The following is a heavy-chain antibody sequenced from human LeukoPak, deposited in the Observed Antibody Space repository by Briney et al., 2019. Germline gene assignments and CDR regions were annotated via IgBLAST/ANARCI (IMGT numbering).Heavy chain of an antibody. CDR1: GFTFSTYG. CDR3: VRAHWTDAPI. V-gene: IGHV3-7*01. CDR2: IKEDGSQK. Sequence: GGSLRLSCVGSGFTFSTYGMTWVRQAPGKGLEWVASIKEDGSQKDHVDSVKGRFTISRDNAKNSLYLHMNSLTADDTAVYYCVRAHWTDAPIWGQGTLVTVSS. D-gene: IGHD1-1*01. J-gene: IGHJ4*02.